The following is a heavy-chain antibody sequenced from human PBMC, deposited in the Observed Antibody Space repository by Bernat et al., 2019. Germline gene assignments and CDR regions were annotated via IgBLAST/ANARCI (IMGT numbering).Heavy chain of an antibody. D-gene: IGHD3-16*01. CDR1: GFTFSSYE. CDR3: AGSGGGQGAFYFDY. V-gene: IGHV3-48*03. J-gene: IGHJ4*02. CDR2: ISSSGSTI. Sequence: EVQLVESGGGLVQPGGSLRLSCAASGFTFSSYEMNWVRQAPGKGLEWVSYISSSGSTIYYADSVKGRFTISRDNAKNSLYLQMNSLRAEDTAVYYCAGSGGGQGAFYFDYWGQGTLVTVSS.